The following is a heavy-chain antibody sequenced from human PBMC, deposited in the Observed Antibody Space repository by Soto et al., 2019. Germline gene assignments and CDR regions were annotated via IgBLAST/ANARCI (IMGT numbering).Heavy chain of an antibody. J-gene: IGHJ6*02. CDR1: GYTFTSYG. D-gene: IGHD3-3*01. V-gene: IGHV1-18*01. CDR2: ISAYNGNT. Sequence: GASVKVSCKASGYTFTSYGISWVRQAPGQGLEWMGWISAYNGNTNYAQKLQGRVTMTTDTSTSTAYMELRSLRSDDTAVYYCARVGPFFGVDRRGGYYYGMDVWGQGTTVTVSS. CDR3: ARVGPFFGVDRRGGYYYGMDV.